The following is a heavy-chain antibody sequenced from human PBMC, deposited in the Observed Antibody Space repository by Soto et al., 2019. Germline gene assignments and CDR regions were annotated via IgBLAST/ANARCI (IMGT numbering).Heavy chain of an antibody. CDR2: ISSSSSTI. CDR3: ARAGYYGSGILL. J-gene: IGHJ4*02. Sequence: EVQLVGSGGGLVQPGGSLRLSCAASGFTFNSYSMNWVRQAPGKGLEWVSYISSSSSTIYYADSVKGRFTISRDNAKNSLYLQMNSLRDEDTAVYYYARAGYYGSGILLWGQGTLVTVSS. D-gene: IGHD3-10*01. V-gene: IGHV3-48*02. CDR1: GFTFNSYS.